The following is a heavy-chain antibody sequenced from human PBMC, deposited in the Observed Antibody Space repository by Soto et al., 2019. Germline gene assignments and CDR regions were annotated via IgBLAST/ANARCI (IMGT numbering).Heavy chain of an antibody. Sequence: GGSLRLSCAASGFTFDDYAMHWVRQAPGKGLEWVSGISWHSGSIGYADSVKGRFTISRDNAKNSLYLQMNSLRAEDTALYYCAKAGAYYYYYMDVWGKGTTVTVSS. D-gene: IGHD3-10*01. CDR2: ISWHSGSI. V-gene: IGHV3-9*01. CDR3: AKAGAYYYYYMDV. CDR1: GFTFDDYA. J-gene: IGHJ6*03.